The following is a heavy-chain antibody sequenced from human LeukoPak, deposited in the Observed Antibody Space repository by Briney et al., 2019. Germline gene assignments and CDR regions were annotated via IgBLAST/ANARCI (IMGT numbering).Heavy chain of an antibody. V-gene: IGHV3-7*01. D-gene: IGHD5-18*01. CDR1: GFIFSSYW. CDR3: ARDRATAMFDY. Sequence: QPGGSLRLSCAASGFIFSSYWMNWVRHAPGKGLEWVANIKQDGSEKYYVDSVKGRFTISRDNAKNTLYLQMNSLRAEDTAVYYCARDRATAMFDYWAQGTLVTVSS. J-gene: IGHJ4*02. CDR2: IKQDGSEK.